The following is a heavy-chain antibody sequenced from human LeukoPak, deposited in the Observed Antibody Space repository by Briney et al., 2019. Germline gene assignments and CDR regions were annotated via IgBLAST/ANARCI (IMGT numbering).Heavy chain of an antibody. D-gene: IGHD3-22*01. Sequence: GASVKVSCKASGSTFTVYYIHWVRQAPGQGLEWMGWINPNSGDTNYAQKFQGRVTMTRDTSISTAYMELSRLRSDDTAVFYCARGDSSPYYYFDYWGQGTLVTVSS. CDR1: GSTFTVYY. J-gene: IGHJ4*02. CDR2: INPNSGDT. CDR3: ARGDSSPYYYFDY. V-gene: IGHV1-2*02.